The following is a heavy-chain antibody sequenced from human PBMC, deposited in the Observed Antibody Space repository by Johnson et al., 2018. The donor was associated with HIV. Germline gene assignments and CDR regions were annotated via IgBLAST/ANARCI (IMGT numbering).Heavy chain of an antibody. J-gene: IGHJ3*02. CDR1: GFTFSSYA. Sequence: QVQLVESGGGVVQPGRSLRLSCAASGFTFSSYAMHWVRQAPGKGLEWVAVISYDGSNKYYADSVKGRFTISRDNSKNMLYLQMNSLRAEDTAVYYCAREGGDGYSPSAFDIWGQGTMVTVSS. CDR3: AREGGDGYSPSAFDI. V-gene: IGHV3-30-3*01. D-gene: IGHD5-24*01. CDR2: ISYDGSNK.